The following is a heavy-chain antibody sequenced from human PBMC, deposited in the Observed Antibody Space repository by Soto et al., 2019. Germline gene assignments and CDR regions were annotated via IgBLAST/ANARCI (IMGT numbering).Heavy chain of an antibody. CDR1: GYSFATYG. J-gene: IGHJ4*02. D-gene: IGHD2-8*01. Sequence: QVQLVQSGAEVKKPGASVKVSCKASGYSFATYGLNWVRQSPGQRLEWMGWINAGNGNTKYSQKFQGRFTITRDTSASTAYMELSYLRSEDTAVYYCERGDVWFDYWGQGTLVTVSS. CDR3: ERGDVWFDY. V-gene: IGHV1-3*01. CDR2: INAGNGNT.